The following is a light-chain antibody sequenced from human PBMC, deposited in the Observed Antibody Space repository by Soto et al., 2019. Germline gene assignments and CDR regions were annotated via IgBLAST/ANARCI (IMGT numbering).Light chain of an antibody. J-gene: IGKJ4*01. CDR3: QQYGDSPVT. V-gene: IGKV3-20*01. Sequence: IVLTQSPGILSLSPGDRATLSCRASQSVSSSALAWYQRKPAQAPRLLVYGASNRATGLPDRFSGSGSGTDFTLTISRLEPEDFAFYFCQQYGDSPVTFGGGT. CDR1: QSVSSSA. CDR2: GAS.